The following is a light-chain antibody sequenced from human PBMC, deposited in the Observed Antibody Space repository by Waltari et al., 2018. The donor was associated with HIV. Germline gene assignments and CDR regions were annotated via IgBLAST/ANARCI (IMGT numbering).Light chain of an antibody. CDR2: WAS. V-gene: IGKV4-1*01. Sequence: DIVMTQSPDSLAVSLGERATLPCTSSQSLLSNNKNFLAWYQQKPGQPPKSLISWASIRESGVPDRLSGSGSGTDFTLTISNLQAEDVAVYYCHQYHTAPLSFGGGTKVGVK. J-gene: IGKJ4*01. CDR3: HQYHTAPLS. CDR1: QSLLSNNKNF.